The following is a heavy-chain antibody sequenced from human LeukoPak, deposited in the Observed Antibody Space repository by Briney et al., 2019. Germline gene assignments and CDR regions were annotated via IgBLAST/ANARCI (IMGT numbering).Heavy chain of an antibody. CDR3: AKECDYGNTSHMPCY. CDR1: GFTFSNYA. V-gene: IGHV3-23*01. CDR2: ISDGGWT. J-gene: IGHJ4*02. D-gene: IGHD4-17*01. Sequence: GGSLRLSCAASGFTFSNYAMSWVRQAPGKGLEWVSSISDGGWTAYTDSVKGRFFISRETATNTLYLQMNSLRVEDTAVYYCAKECDYGNTSHMPCYWGQGTLVTVSS.